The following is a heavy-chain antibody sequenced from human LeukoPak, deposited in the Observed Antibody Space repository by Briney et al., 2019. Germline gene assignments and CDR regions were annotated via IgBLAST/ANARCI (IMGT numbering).Heavy chain of an antibody. CDR3: ARTLAVAGRFDY. Sequence: ASVKVSCKASGYTFTSYGISWVRQAPGQGLEWMGWISAYNGNTNYAQKFQGRVTMTRDTSISTAYMELSRLRSDDTAVYYCARTLAVAGRFDYWGQGTLVTVSS. CDR2: ISAYNGNT. CDR1: GYTFTSYG. D-gene: IGHD6-19*01. V-gene: IGHV1-18*01. J-gene: IGHJ4*02.